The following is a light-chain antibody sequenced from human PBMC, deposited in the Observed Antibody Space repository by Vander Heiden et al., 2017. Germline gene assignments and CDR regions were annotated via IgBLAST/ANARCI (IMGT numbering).Light chain of an antibody. CDR2: EVT. Sequence: QSALTQPPSASGSPGQLVTISCTGTSSDVGAYNYVSWYQQYPGKAPKLMIYEVTKRPSGVPDRFSGSKSGNSASLTVSGLQAEDEATYYCSSYAGDKKLFGGGTKVTVL. CDR1: SSDVGAYNY. V-gene: IGLV2-8*01. J-gene: IGLJ2*01. CDR3: SSYAGDKKL.